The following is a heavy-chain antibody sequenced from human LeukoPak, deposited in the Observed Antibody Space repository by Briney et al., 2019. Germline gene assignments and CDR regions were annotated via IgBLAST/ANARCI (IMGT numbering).Heavy chain of an antibody. CDR2: INPNSGGT. D-gene: IGHD3-3*01. CDR1: GYTFTGYY. Sequence: ASVKVSCKASGYTFTGYYMHWVRQAPGQGLEWMGWINPNSGGTNYAQKFQGRVTMTRGTSISTAYMELSRLRSDDTAVYYCARDPNYDFWSGYPKSSYYFDYWGQGTLVTVSS. CDR3: ARDPNYDFWSGYPKSSYYFDY. V-gene: IGHV1-2*02. J-gene: IGHJ4*02.